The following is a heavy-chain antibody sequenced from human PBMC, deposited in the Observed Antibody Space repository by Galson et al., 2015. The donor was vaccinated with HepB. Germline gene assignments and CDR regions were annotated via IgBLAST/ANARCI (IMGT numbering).Heavy chain of an antibody. V-gene: IGHV3-13*01. J-gene: IGHJ3*02. D-gene: IGHD4-17*01. CDR1: GFTFNNYD. Sequence: SLRLSCAASGFTFNNYDMHWVRQVIGKGLEWVAAIETTGDTYYPGSVKGRFTISREYAKNSFYLQMNSLRAGDTALYYCARGRYGDYDGLWAFDIWGQGTMVTVSS. CDR3: ARGRYGDYDGLWAFDI. CDR2: IETTGDT.